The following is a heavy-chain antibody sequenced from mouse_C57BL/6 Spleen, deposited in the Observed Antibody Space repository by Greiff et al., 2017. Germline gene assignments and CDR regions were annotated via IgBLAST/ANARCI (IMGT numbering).Heavy chain of an antibody. CDR3: AREGSQATFAD. Sequence: EVKLVESGPGMVKPSQSLSLTCTVTGYSITSGYDWHWIRHFPGNKLEWMGYIRYSGSTNYNPSLKSRISITHDTSKNHFFLKVNSVTTEDTATYYCAREGSQATFADWGQGTLVTVSA. V-gene: IGHV3-1*01. D-gene: IGHD3-2*02. J-gene: IGHJ3*01. CDR1: GYSITSGYD. CDR2: IRYSGST.